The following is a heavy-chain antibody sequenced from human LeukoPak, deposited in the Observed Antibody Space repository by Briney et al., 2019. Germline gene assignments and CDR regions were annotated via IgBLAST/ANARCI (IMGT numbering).Heavy chain of an antibody. Sequence: PGGSLRLSCVASGFTFSSYAMTWVRQAPGKGLEWVSAISGSGSYTYYADSVKGRFTISRDNSKDTLSLQMNILRAEDTAAYYCAKGSRWELPIDYWGQGTLVTVSS. CDR3: AKGSRWELPIDY. D-gene: IGHD1-26*01. CDR2: ISGSGSYT. V-gene: IGHV3-23*01. J-gene: IGHJ4*02. CDR1: GFTFSSYA.